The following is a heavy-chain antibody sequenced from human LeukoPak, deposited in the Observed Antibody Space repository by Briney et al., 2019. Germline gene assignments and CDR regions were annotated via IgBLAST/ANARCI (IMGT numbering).Heavy chain of an antibody. CDR3: ARASGSSAVPFDY. CDR2: IAPSSGTT. D-gene: IGHD3-10*01. CDR1: GCTFTSNY. Sequence: GRSLRLSCAASGCTFTSNYMHWVRQAPGQGLEWMGVIAPSSGTTSYAQKFQGRVTMTRDTSTSTLYMELSSLTAEDTAVYYCARASGSSAVPFDYWGQGTLVTVSS. V-gene: IGHV1-46*01. J-gene: IGHJ4*02.